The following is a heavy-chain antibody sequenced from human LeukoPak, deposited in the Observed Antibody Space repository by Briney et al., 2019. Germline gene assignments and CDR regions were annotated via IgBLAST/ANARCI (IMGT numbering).Heavy chain of an antibody. CDR2: IYTSGSN. CDR1: VSISSYY. D-gene: IGHD3-22*01. Sequence: SETLSLTCTVSVSISSYYWSWIRQPPGKGLEWILYIYTSGSNNYNPSLKSRVTISVDTSKTQFSLKLSSVTASDTAVYYCARSGGRYYYDSSGYSQFDYWGQGTLVTVSS. J-gene: IGHJ4*02. V-gene: IGHV4-4*09. CDR3: ARSGGRYYYDSSGYSQFDY.